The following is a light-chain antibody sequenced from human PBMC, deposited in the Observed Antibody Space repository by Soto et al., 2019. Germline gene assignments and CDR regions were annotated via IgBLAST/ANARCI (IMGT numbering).Light chain of an antibody. V-gene: IGLV1-40*01. Sequence: QSVPTQPPSVSGDPGQRVTISCTGSSSNIGAGYDVHWYQQLPGTAPKLLIYGNSNRPSGVPDRFSGSKSGTSASLAITGLQAEDEADYYCQSYDSSLSGSYVFGTGTQLTVL. CDR2: GNS. CDR3: QSYDSSLSGSYV. CDR1: SSNIGAGYD. J-gene: IGLJ1*01.